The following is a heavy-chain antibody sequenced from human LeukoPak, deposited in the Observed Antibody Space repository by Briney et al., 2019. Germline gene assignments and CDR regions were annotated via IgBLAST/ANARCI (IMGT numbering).Heavy chain of an antibody. CDR3: AKGPRIDY. V-gene: IGHV3-23*01. Sequence: GGSLRLSCAASGFTVSSNYMSWVRQAPGKGLEWVSVISGSGGGIYYADSVKGRVTISRDNSKNTLYLQMNNLRAEDTAIYYCAKGPRIDYWGQGTLVTVSS. CDR2: ISGSGGGI. J-gene: IGHJ4*02. CDR1: GFTVSSNY.